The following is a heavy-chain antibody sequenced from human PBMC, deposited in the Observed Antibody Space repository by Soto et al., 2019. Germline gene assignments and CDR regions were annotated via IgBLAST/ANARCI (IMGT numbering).Heavy chain of an antibody. Sequence: GGSLRLSCAASGFTFSDYYMSWIRQAPGKGLEWVSYISSSGSTIYYADSVKGRFTISRDNAKNSLYLQMNSLRAEDTAVYYCARDKDIVVVPAAPTHYYYYGMDVWGQGTTVTVSS. CDR3: ARDKDIVVVPAAPTHYYYYGMDV. D-gene: IGHD2-2*01. J-gene: IGHJ6*02. CDR2: ISSSGSTI. V-gene: IGHV3-11*01. CDR1: GFTFSDYY.